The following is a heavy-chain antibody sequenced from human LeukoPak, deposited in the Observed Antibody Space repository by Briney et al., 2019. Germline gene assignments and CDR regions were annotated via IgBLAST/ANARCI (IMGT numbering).Heavy chain of an antibody. CDR1: GGSISSYH. V-gene: IGHV4-59*01. CDR2: IYYSGST. Sequence: SETLSLTCTVSGGSISSYHWSWIRQPPGKGLEWIGYIYYSGSTNYNPSLKSRVTISVDTSKNQFSLKLSSVTAADTAVYYCARDRGDGSHYYGMDVWGQGTTVTVSS. D-gene: IGHD5-24*01. CDR3: ARDRGDGSHYYGMDV. J-gene: IGHJ6*02.